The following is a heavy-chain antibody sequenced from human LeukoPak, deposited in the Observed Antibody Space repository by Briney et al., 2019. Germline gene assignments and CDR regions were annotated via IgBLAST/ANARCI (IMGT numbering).Heavy chain of an antibody. CDR1: GGSISSYY. CDR3: GSRRTAMFGVIKGPIDY. D-gene: IGHD3-3*01. CDR2: IYTSGST. J-gene: IGHJ4*02. Sequence: SETLSLTCTVSGGSISSYYWSWIRQPAGKGLEWIGRIYTSGSTNYNPSLKSRVTMSVDTSKNQFSLKLSSVTAADTAVYYCGSRRTAMFGVIKGPIDYWGQGTLVTVSS. V-gene: IGHV4-4*07.